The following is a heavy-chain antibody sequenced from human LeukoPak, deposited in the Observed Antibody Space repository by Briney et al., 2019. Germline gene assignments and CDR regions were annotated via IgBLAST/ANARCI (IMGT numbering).Heavy chain of an antibody. J-gene: IGHJ4*02. V-gene: IGHV3-33*01. D-gene: IGHD2-15*01. CDR1: GLTFSSHG. CDR2: IWYDGSKK. CDR3: ARDISRGSLDY. Sequence: PGGSLRLSFAAAGLTFSSHGMYLVRKAPGKGLEWVALIWYDGSKKNYADSVKGRFTISRDNSKSTLYLQMNSLRAEDTAVYYCARDISRGSLDYWGQGTLVTVSS.